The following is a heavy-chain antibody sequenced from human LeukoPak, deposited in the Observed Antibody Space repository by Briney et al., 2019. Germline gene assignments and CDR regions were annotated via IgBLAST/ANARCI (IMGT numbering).Heavy chain of an antibody. CDR3: ATAADLSSWYGGFDY. Sequence: ASVKVSCKVSGYTLTELSMHWVRQAPGKGLEWRGGFDPEDGETIYAQKFQGRVTMTEATSTDTAYMELSSLRSEDTAVYYCATAADLSSWYGGFDYWGQGTLVTVSS. CDR1: GYTLTELS. V-gene: IGHV1-24*01. J-gene: IGHJ4*02. D-gene: IGHD6-13*01. CDR2: FDPEDGET.